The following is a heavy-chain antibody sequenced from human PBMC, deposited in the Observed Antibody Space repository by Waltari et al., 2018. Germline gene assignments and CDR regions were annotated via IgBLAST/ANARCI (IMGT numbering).Heavy chain of an antibody. CDR2: DHHSGNT. Sequence: QVQLQESGPGLVKPSEPLSLTFIVSGVSMGGYSWVWIRQPPGKRLEWVGYDHHSGNTNYNPSLKSRVSMSIDTSNNQFSLSLTSLTTADTAVYYCAREGDGDKGSAFDIWGHGTMVTVSS. CDR3: AREGDGDKGSAFDI. D-gene: IGHD3-10*01. V-gene: IGHV4-59*12. J-gene: IGHJ3*02. CDR1: GVSMGGYS.